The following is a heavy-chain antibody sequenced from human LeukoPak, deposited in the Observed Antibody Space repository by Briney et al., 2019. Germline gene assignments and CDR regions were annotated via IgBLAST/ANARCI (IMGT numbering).Heavy chain of an antibody. CDR3: ARQDGSGSFDY. CDR2: IYYSGST. CDR1: GGSISSSSYY. Sequence: SETLSLTCTVSGGSISSSSYYWGWIRQPPGKGLEWIGSIYYSGSTYYNPSLKSRVTISVDTSKNQFSLKLSSVTAADTAVYYCARQDGSGSFDYWGQGTLVTVSS. V-gene: IGHV4-39*07. D-gene: IGHD3-10*01. J-gene: IGHJ4*02.